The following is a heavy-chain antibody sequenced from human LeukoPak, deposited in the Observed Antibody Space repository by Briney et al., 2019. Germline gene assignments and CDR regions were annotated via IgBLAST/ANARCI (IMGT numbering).Heavy chain of an antibody. CDR3: AGSYDFWSGHIIGYFDY. J-gene: IGHJ4*02. D-gene: IGHD3-3*01. CDR1: GGSISSYY. Sequence: PSETLSLTCTVSGGSISSYYWSWIRQPPGKGLEWIGYIYYSGSTNYNPSLKSRVTISVDTSKNQFSLKLSSVTAADTAAYYCAGSYDFWSGHIIGYFDYWGQGTLVTVSS. V-gene: IGHV4-59*01. CDR2: IYYSGST.